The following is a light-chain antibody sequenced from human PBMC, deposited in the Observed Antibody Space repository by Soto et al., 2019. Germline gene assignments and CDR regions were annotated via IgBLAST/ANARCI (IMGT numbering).Light chain of an antibody. J-gene: IGKJ1*01. CDR1: QSISSN. CDR2: AAS. CDR3: QHSYSTPQT. V-gene: IGKV1-39*01. Sequence: DILMTQSPSSLSASVGDRVTLTCRASQSISSNLNWYQQKPGKAPKLLIYAASSVKSGVPSRCSGSGSGTDFTLTISSLQHEYVATYYCQHSYSTPQTFGQGTKVEIK.